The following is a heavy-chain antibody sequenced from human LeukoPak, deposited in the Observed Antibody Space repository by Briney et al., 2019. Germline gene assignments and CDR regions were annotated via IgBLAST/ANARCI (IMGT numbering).Heavy chain of an antibody. V-gene: IGHV3-21*01. Sequence: AGGSLRLSCAASGFTFSSYSMNWVRQAPGKGLEWVSSISSSSSYIYYADSVKGRFTISRDNAKNSLFLQMNSLRAEDTAVYYCARRGAVAGTFDYWGQGTLVTVSS. CDR1: GFTFSSYS. CDR2: ISSSSSYI. J-gene: IGHJ4*02. CDR3: ARRGAVAGTFDY. D-gene: IGHD6-19*01.